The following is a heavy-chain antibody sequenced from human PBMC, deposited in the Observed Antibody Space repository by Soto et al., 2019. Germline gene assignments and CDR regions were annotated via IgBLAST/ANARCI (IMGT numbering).Heavy chain of an antibody. D-gene: IGHD3-16*02. CDR2: ISGSGGST. CDR1: GFTFSSYA. CDR3: AKDRELSLWELPSNWFDP. V-gene: IGHV3-23*01. J-gene: IGHJ5*02. Sequence: GGSLRLSCAASGFTFSSYAMSWVRQAPGKGLEWVSAISGSGGSTYYADSVKGRFTISRDNSKNTLYLQMNSLRAEDTAVYYCAKDRELSLWELPSNWFDPWGQGTLVTVSS.